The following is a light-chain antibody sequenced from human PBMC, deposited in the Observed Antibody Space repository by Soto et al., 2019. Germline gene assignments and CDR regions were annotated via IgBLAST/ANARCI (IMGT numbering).Light chain of an antibody. CDR2: LNSDGSH. V-gene: IGLV4-69*01. Sequence: QLVLTQSPSASASMGDSVKLTCTLGSGHSSDAIAWHQQQPEKGPRYLMKLNSDGSHSKGDGIPDRFSGSSSGAERHLTISSLQSEDEDDYYCQTWGTAIHDVVFGGGTKLTVL. CDR3: QTWGTAIHDVV. CDR1: SGHSSDA. J-gene: IGLJ2*01.